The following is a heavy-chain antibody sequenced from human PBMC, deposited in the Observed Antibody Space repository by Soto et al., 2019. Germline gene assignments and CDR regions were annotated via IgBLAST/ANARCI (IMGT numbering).Heavy chain of an antibody. Sequence: KVSCQSTVYTFSSCVMSWVRQAPGQGLEWMGWISAYNGNTNYAQKLQGRVTMTTDTSTSTAYMELRRLRSDDTAVYYCARGYDFWSGYYLYGMDVWGQGTTVTVSS. V-gene: IGHV1-18*04. CDR2: ISAYNGNT. CDR3: ARGYDFWSGYYLYGMDV. J-gene: IGHJ6*02. D-gene: IGHD3-3*01. CDR1: VYTFSSCV.